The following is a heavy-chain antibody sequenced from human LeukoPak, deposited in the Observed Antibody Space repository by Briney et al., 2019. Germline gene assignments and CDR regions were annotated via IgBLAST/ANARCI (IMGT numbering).Heavy chain of an antibody. CDR3: ARFSGVLVPDDY. J-gene: IGHJ4*02. CDR2: INPNNGNT. Sequence: ASVKVSCKASGYTFTNYYIHWVRQAPGQGLEWMGRINPNNGNTNYAQNFQGRVTMTTDTSTSTAYMELRSLRSDDTAVYYCARFSGVLVPDDYWGQGTLVTVSS. CDR1: GYTFTNYY. D-gene: IGHD2-8*02. V-gene: IGHV1-18*04.